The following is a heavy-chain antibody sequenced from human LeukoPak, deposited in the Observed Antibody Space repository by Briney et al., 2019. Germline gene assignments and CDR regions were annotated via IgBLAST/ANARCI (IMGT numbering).Heavy chain of an antibody. D-gene: IGHD3-10*01. CDR2: IYPGDSDT. CDR1: GYSFTSYW. J-gene: IGHJ6*02. CDR3: ARIGDGSGSYYNEYYYYGMDV. Sequence: GESLKISCKGSGYSFTSYWIGWVRQMPGKGLEWMGIIYPGDSDTRYSPSFQGQVTISADESISTAYLQWSSLKASDTAMYYCARIGDGSGSYYNEYYYYGMDVWGQGTTVTVSS. V-gene: IGHV5-51*01.